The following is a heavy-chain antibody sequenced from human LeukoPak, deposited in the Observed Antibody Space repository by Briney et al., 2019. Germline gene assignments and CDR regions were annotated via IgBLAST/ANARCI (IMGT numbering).Heavy chain of an antibody. CDR2: IIPIFSTA. CDR3: ATSYGSGSYSQDYYYYYYMDV. D-gene: IGHD3-10*01. CDR1: GGTFSSYA. Sequence: SVKVSCKASGGTFSSYAISWVRQAPGQGLEWMGGIIPIFSTANYAQKFQGRVTITADESTSTAYMELSSLRSEDTAVYYCATSYGSGSYSQDYYYYYYMDVWGKGTTVTISS. V-gene: IGHV1-69*13. J-gene: IGHJ6*03.